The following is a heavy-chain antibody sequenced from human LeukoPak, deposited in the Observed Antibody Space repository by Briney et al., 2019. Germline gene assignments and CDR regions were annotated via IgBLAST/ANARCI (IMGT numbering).Heavy chain of an antibody. D-gene: IGHD1-7*01. CDR1: GGSISSYY. V-gene: IGHV4-4*07. J-gene: IGHJ6*02. Sequence: SETLSLTRTVSGGSISSYYWSWIRQPAGKGLEWIGRIYTSGSTNYNPSLKSRVTMSVDTSKNQFSLKLSSVTAADTAVYYCALTGTTGRHYYYYGMDVWGQATTVTVSS. CDR3: ALTGTTGRHYYYYGMDV. CDR2: IYTSGST.